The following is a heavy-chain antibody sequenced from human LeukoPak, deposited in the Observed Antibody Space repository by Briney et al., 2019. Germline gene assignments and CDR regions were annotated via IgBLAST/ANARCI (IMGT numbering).Heavy chain of an antibody. CDR2: ISAYNGNT. D-gene: IGHD3-10*01. CDR3: ARVSGRNGDYYYYMDV. Sequence: ASVKVSCKASGYTFNSYGISWVRQAPGQGREWMGWISAYNGNTNYAQKLQGRVTMTTDTSTSTAYMELRSLRSDDTAVYYCARVSGRNGDYYYYMDVWGKGTTVTVSS. V-gene: IGHV1-18*01. J-gene: IGHJ6*03. CDR1: GYTFNSYG.